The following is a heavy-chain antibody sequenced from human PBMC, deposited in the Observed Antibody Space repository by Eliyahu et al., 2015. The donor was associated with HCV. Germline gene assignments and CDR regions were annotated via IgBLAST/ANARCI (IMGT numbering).Heavy chain of an antibody. D-gene: IGHD6-6*01. CDR3: ARVSTYSSSSLDAFDI. CDR2: IYHSGST. CDR1: GYSISSGYY. J-gene: IGHJ3*02. V-gene: IGHV4-38-2*01. Sequence: QVQLQESGPGLVKPSETLSLTCAVXGYSISSGYYWGWIRQPPGKGLEWIGSIYHSGSTYYNPSLKSRVTISVDTSKNQFSLKLSSVTAADTAVYYCARVSTYSSSSLDAFDIWGQGTMVTVSS.